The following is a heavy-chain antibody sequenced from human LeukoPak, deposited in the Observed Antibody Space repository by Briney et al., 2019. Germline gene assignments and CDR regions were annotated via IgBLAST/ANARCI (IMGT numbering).Heavy chain of an antibody. CDR3: ETRNQGYCSGGSCYSPYYYYYYMDV. V-gene: IGHV3-21*01. J-gene: IGHJ6*03. Sequence: GGSLRLSCAASGFTFSSYSMNWVRQAPGKGLEWVSSISSSSSYIYYADSVKGRFTISRDNAKNSLYLQMNSLRAEDTAVYYCETRNQGYCSGGSCYSPYYYYYYMDVWGKGTTVTVSS. CDR1: GFTFSSYS. D-gene: IGHD2-15*01. CDR2: ISSSSSYI.